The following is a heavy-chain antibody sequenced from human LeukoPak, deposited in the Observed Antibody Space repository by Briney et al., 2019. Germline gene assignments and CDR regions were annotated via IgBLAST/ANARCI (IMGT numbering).Heavy chain of an antibody. CDR3: ARETSQKGAHYMDV. CDR2: ISFSGSYI. J-gene: IGHJ6*03. V-gene: IGHV3-21*01. D-gene: IGHD3-16*01. CDR1: GFTFTTYG. Sequence: GGSLRLSCAASGFTFTTYGFNWVRQAPGKGLEWVSSISFSGSYIYYADSVKGRFTISRDNAKNSVYLQMNSLRDDDTAVYYCARETSQKGAHYMDVWGKGTTVTISS.